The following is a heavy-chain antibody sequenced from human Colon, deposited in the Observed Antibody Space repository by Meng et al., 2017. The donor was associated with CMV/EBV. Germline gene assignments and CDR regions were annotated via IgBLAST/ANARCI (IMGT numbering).Heavy chain of an antibody. Sequence: ASVKVSCKASGYIFTSYYIHWVRQAPGQGLEWMGTINPSGGTTRYAQKFQGRLTVTRDTSTNSVYMELNSLRSEDMAVYYCARSVQVAQYFDHWGQGTKVTVSS. V-gene: IGHV1-46*01. J-gene: IGHJ4*02. CDR2: INPSGGTT. CDR3: ARSVQVAQYFDH. CDR1: GYIFTSYY. D-gene: IGHD4-11*01.